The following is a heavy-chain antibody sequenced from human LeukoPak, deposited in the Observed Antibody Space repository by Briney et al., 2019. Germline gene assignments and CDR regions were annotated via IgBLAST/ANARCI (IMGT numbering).Heavy chain of an antibody. J-gene: IGHJ6*02. CDR3: SRGPLHLCLYDGMDV. CDR2: IRSNRGTT. D-gene: IGHD5-18*01. Sequence: GGSLRHSRTASGFTFCEHAMSWVRPTTGEGGEWVGFIRSNRGTTEYAASVKGRFTISRDDSKSITYLQMNSLKTEDTAVYYCSRGPLHLCLYDGMDVWGQGTTVTVSS. V-gene: IGHV3-49*04. CDR1: GFTFCEHA.